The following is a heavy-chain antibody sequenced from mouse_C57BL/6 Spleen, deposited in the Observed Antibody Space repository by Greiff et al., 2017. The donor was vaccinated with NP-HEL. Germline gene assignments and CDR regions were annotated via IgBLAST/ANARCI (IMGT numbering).Heavy chain of an antibody. D-gene: IGHD2-1*01. CDR1: GYAFSSSW. CDR2: IYPGDGDT. Sequence: QVQLKQSGPELVKPGASVKISCKASGYAFSSSWMNWVKQRPGKGLEWIGRIYPGDGDTTYNGKFKGKATLTADKSSSTAYMQLSSLTSEDSAVYFCGREGNLDYWGQGTTLTVSS. CDR3: GREGNLDY. V-gene: IGHV1-82*01. J-gene: IGHJ2*01.